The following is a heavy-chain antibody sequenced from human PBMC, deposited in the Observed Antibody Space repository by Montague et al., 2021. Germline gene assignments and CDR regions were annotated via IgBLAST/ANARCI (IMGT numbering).Heavy chain of an antibody. J-gene: IGHJ5*02. D-gene: IGHD1-26*01. CDR1: GGSISSKYF. Sequence: SETQSLSCTVSGGSISSKYFWSWVRQPLGKRLGWIGEIQHGTTSYSPSLKGRLTISMDTSKNQFSLKLRSVTAADTAIYYCAVGSESAWELLHHWGQGILVTVSS. CDR2: IQHGTT. CDR3: AVGSESAWELLHH. V-gene: IGHV4-4*02.